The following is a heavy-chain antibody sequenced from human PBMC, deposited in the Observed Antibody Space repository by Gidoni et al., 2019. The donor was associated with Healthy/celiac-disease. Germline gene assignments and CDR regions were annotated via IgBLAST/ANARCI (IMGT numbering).Heavy chain of an antibody. V-gene: IGHV1-69*08. D-gene: IGHD1-26*01. CDR3: ARDRGKSVGATTGTSLDY. Sequence: QVQLVQSGAEVKKPGSSVKVSCKASGGTFSSYTLSWVRQAPGQGLEWMGRIIPILGIANYAQKFQGRVTITADKSTSTAYMELSSLRSEDTAVYYCARDRGKSVGATTGTSLDYWGQGTLVTVSS. CDR1: GGTFSSYT. J-gene: IGHJ4*02. CDR2: IIPILGIA.